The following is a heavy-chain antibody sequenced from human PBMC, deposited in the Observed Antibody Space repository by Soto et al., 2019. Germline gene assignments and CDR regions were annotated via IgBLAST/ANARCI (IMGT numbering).Heavy chain of an antibody. CDR2: IIPIFGTA. V-gene: IGHV1-69*13. Sequence: SVKVSCKASGGTFSSYAISWVRQAPGQGLEWMGGIIPIFGTANYAQKFQGRVTITADESTSTAYMELSSLRSEDTAVYYCARDYYDSSGYYYGYYGMDVWGQGTTVTVSS. CDR3: ARDYYDSSGYYYGYYGMDV. CDR1: GGTFSSYA. D-gene: IGHD3-22*01. J-gene: IGHJ6*02.